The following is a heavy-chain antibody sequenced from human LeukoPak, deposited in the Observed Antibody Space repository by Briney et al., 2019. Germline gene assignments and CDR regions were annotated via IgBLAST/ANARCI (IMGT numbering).Heavy chain of an antibody. CDR2: ISSSGNTI. J-gene: IGHJ5*02. CDR1: GFTFSDYY. CDR3: ARDRGGYCSSTSCYNWFDP. D-gene: IGHD2-2*01. V-gene: IGHV3-11*01. Sequence: GGSLRLSCAASGFTFSDYYMSWIRQAPGKGLEWLSYISSSGNTIYYADSVKGRFTITRDNARNSLYLQMNSLRADDTAVYYCARDRGGYCSSTSCYNWFDPWGQGTLVTVSS.